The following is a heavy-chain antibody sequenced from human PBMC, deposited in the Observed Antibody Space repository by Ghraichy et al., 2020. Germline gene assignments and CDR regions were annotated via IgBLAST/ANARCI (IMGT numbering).Heavy chain of an antibody. CDR1: GGSISSYY. CDR2: IYYSGGT. Sequence: SQTLSLTCTVSGGSISSYYWSWIRQPPGKGLEWIGYIYYSGGTNYNPSLKSRVTISVDTSKNQFSLKLSSVTAADTAVYYCASGPSYYDFWSGYHPYHYWGQGTLVTVSS. D-gene: IGHD3-3*01. V-gene: IGHV4-59*08. J-gene: IGHJ4*02. CDR3: ASGPSYYDFWSGYHPYHY.